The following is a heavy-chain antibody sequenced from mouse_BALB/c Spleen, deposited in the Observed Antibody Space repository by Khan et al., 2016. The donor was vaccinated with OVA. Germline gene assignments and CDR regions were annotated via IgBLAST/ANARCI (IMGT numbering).Heavy chain of an antibody. CDR2: VSTGGSYT. Sequence: EVELVESGGDLVKPGGSLKLSCAASGFTFSTYGMSWARQAPDKRLEWVATVSTGGSYTYYPDSVKGRFTISRDNAKNTLYLQMSGLRSEDTAMFYCTRLAYYYDSEGFAYWGQGTLVTVSA. D-gene: IGHD1-1*01. CDR3: TRLAYYYDSEGFAY. V-gene: IGHV5-6*01. CDR1: GFTFSTYG. J-gene: IGHJ3*01.